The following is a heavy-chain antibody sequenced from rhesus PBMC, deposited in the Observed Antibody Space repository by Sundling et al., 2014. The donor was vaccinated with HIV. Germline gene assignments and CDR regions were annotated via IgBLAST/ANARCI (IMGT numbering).Heavy chain of an antibody. Sequence: QVQLQESGPAVVKPSETLSLTCAVSGGSINSSNWWSWIRQSPGKGLEWVGSVYGSGGSTEYNPSLKSRVTISKDTFKNQFSLKLSSVTAADTAVYYCASPWNSWSGFDYWGQGVLVAVSS. CDR3: ASPWNSWSGFDY. D-gene: IGHD6-13*01. CDR1: GGSINSSNW. V-gene: IGHV4-93*01. J-gene: IGHJ4*01. CDR2: VYGSGGST.